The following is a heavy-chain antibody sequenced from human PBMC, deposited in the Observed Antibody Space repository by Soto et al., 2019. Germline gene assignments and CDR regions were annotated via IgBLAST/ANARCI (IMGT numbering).Heavy chain of an antibody. D-gene: IGHD6-13*01. Sequence: SVKLSCKASGGTFSGYAIGWVRQAPGQGLEWMGGIIPIFGTANYAQKFQGRVTITADESTSTAYMELSSLRSEDTAVYYCARGYSSSYWFDPWGQGALVTVSS. V-gene: IGHV1-69*13. CDR3: ARGYSSSYWFDP. CDR2: IIPIFGTA. CDR1: GGTFSGYA. J-gene: IGHJ5*02.